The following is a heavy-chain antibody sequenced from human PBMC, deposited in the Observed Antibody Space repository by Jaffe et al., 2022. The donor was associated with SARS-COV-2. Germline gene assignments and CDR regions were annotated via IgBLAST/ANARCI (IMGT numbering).Heavy chain of an antibody. CDR3: AKGSHFGVVIADDYFDY. V-gene: IGHV3-9*01. J-gene: IGHJ4*02. D-gene: IGHD3-3*01. Sequence: EVQLVESGGGLVQPGRSLRLSCAASGFTFDDYAMHWVRQAPGKGLEWVSGISWNSGSIGYADSVKGRFTISRDNAKNSLYLQMNSLRAEDTALYYCAKGSHFGVVIADDYFDYWGQGTLVTVSS. CDR2: ISWNSGSI. CDR1: GFTFDDYA.